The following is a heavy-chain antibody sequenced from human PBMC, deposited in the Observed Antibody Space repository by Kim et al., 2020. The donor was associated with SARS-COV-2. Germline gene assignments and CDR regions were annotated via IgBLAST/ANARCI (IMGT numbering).Heavy chain of an antibody. CDR2: ISSPGTTV. Sequence: GGSMRLSCAASGFTLNTYEMNWVRQAPGKGLEWIAYISSPGTTVYYADSVKGRFTLSRDSAKNSLSLQMESLRVEDTAIYYCARSLRTVFWSGPYDLGGQGMQVTVSA. CDR3: ARSLRTVFWSGPYDL. CDR1: GFTLNTYE. D-gene: IGHD3-3*01. J-gene: IGHJ4*02. V-gene: IGHV3-48*03.